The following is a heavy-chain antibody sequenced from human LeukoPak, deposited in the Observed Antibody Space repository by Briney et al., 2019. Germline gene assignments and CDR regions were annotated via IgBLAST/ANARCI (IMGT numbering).Heavy chain of an antibody. CDR2: IYHSGST. Sequence: PSETLSLTCTVSGYSISSGYYWGWIRQPPGKGLEWIGEIYHSGSTNYNPSLKSRVTISVDKSKNQFPLKLSSVTAADTAVYYCARRVWGSYRHFDYWGQGTLVTVSS. J-gene: IGHJ4*02. CDR3: ARRVWGSYRHFDY. V-gene: IGHV4-38-2*02. CDR1: GYSISSGYY. D-gene: IGHD3-16*02.